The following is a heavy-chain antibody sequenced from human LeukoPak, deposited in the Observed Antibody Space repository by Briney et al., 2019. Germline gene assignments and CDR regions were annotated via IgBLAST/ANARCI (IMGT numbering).Heavy chain of an antibody. CDR3: ARDLLLYYYGSGFDY. D-gene: IGHD3-10*01. J-gene: IGHJ4*02. V-gene: IGHV4-39*07. CDR1: GGSISSSSYY. CDR2: IYYSGST. Sequence: PSETLSLTCTVSGGSISSSSYYWGWIRQPPGKGLEWIGSIYYSGSTYYNPSLKSRVTISVDTSKNQFSLKLSSVTAADTAVYYCARDLLLYYYGSGFDYWGQGTLVTVSS.